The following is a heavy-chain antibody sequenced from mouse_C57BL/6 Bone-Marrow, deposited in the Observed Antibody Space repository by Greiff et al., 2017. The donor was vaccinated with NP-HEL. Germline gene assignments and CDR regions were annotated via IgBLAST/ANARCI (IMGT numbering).Heavy chain of an antibody. Sequence: EVKLMESGGGLVQPGGSLKLSCAASGFTFSDYYMYWVRQTPEKRLEWVAYISNGGGSTYYPDTVKGRFTISRDNAKNTLYLQMSRLKSEDTAMYYCARQGKGEDYFDYWGQGTTLTVSS. CDR1: GFTFSDYY. V-gene: IGHV5-12*01. CDR2: ISNGGGST. D-gene: IGHD1-3*01. J-gene: IGHJ2*01. CDR3: ARQGKGEDYFDY.